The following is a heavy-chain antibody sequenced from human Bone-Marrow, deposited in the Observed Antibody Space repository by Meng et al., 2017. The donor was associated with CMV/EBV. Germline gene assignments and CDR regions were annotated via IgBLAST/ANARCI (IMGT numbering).Heavy chain of an antibody. J-gene: IGHJ6*02. CDR2: ISYDGSNK. CDR3: ASERTYRSPYYYYYGMDG. V-gene: IGHV3-30*04. CDR1: GFTFSSYA. Sequence: GESLKISCAASGFTFSSYAMHWVRQAPGKGLEWVAVISYDGSNKYYADSVKGRFTISRDNSKNTLYLQMNSLRAEDTAVYYCASERTYRSPYYYYYGMDGWGQGTTVTVSS. D-gene: IGHD1-1*01.